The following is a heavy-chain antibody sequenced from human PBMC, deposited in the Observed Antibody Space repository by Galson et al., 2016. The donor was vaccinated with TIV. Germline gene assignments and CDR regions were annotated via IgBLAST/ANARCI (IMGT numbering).Heavy chain of an antibody. CDR3: ASGSNYGDFGGPEFDY. CDR1: GFSFSTYG. CDR2: IWYDGSHT. D-gene: IGHD4-17*01. J-gene: IGHJ4*02. Sequence: SLRLSCAASGFSFSTYGMHWVRQAPGKGLEWLAAIWYDGSHTYYGDSVKGRFTISRDNSKNTLYLQMNSLRAEDTAVYYCASGSNYGDFGGPEFDYWGRGTLVTVSS. V-gene: IGHV3-33*01.